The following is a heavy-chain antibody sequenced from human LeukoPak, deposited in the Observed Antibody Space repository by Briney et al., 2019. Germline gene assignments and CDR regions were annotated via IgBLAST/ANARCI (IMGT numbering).Heavy chain of an antibody. CDR3: ARVGSPNDY. V-gene: IGHV3-30-3*01. J-gene: IGHJ4*02. D-gene: IGHD2-15*01. Sequence: GGSLRLSCAASGFSFSSYAIHWVRQAPGKGLEWVAVISYDGSNKYYADSVKGRFTISRDNSKNTLYLQMNSLRAEDTAVYYCARVGSPNDYWGQGTLVTVSS. CDR1: GFSFSSYA. CDR2: ISYDGSNK.